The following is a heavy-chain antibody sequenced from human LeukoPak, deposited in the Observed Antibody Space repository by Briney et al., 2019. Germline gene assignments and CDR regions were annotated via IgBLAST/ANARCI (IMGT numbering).Heavy chain of an antibody. V-gene: IGHV1-3*01. J-gene: IGHJ4*02. D-gene: IGHD6-19*01. CDR2: INAGNGNT. CDR1: GYTFTSYA. CDR3: ARVVSSGWYTVGFDY. Sequence: ASVKVSCKASGYTFTSYAMHWVRQAPGQRLEWMGWINAGNGNTKYSQKFQGRVTIARDTSASTAYMELSSLRSEDTAVYYCARVVSSGWYTVGFDYWGQGTLVTVSS.